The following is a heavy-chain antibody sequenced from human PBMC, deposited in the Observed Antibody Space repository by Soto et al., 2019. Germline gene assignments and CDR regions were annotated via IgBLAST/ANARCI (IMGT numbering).Heavy chain of an antibody. Sequence: ASVKVSCKASGYPFTSYGISWVRQAPGQGLEWVGWISAYNGNSNYAQKYEGRVTMTTDTSTSTAYMELSSLRSDDTAVYYCARIAGCSTTSCSFPSRFHVRGYYYYYGLDVWGQGTTVTVSS. D-gene: IGHD2-2*01. J-gene: IGHJ6*02. V-gene: IGHV1-18*01. CDR1: GYPFTSYG. CDR2: ISAYNGNS. CDR3: ARIAGCSTTSCSFPSRFHVRGYYYYYGLDV.